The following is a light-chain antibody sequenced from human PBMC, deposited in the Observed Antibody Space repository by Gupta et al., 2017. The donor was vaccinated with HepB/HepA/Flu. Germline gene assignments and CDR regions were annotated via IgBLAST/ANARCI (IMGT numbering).Light chain of an antibody. V-gene: IGKV4-1*01. J-gene: IGKJ4*01. CDR3: QQYYSTPLT. CDR2: WAS. Sequence: GERATVNCRSSESVLYSPNNKNYLAWFQQKPGQPPKLLIYWASTRESGVPDRFSGSGSGTDFTLTISSLQAEDVAVYYCQQYYSTPLTFGGGTXVEIK. CDR1: ESVLYSPNNKNY.